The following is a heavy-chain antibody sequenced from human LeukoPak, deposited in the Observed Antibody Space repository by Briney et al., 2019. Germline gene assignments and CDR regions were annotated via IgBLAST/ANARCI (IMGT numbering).Heavy chain of an antibody. CDR2: IIPIFGTA. V-gene: IGHV1-69*13. J-gene: IGHJ6*02. Sequence: SVKVSCKASGGXFSSYAMSWVRQAPGQGLEWMGGIIPIFGTANYAQKFQGRVTITADESTSTAYMELSSLRSEDTAVYYCARVAVLRYFDSPRVSDYGMDVWGQGTTVTVSS. CDR1: GGXFSSYA. CDR3: ARVAVLRYFDSPRVSDYGMDV. D-gene: IGHD3-9*01.